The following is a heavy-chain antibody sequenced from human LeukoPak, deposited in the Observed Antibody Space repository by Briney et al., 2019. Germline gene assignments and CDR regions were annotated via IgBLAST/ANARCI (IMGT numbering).Heavy chain of an antibody. V-gene: IGHV4-59*01. CDR1: GGSISSYY. Sequence: PSETLSLTCTVSGGSISSYYWSWIRQPPGKGLEWIGYIYYSGGTNYNPSLKSRVTISVDTSKNQFSLKLSSVTAADTAVYYCAREYSYGHGFDYWGQGTLVTVSS. J-gene: IGHJ4*02. D-gene: IGHD5-18*01. CDR2: IYYSGGT. CDR3: AREYSYGHGFDY.